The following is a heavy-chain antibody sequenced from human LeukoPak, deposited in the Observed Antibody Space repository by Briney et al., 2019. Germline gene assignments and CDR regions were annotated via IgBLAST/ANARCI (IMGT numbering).Heavy chain of an antibody. V-gene: IGHV3-30*18. J-gene: IGHJ6*02. CDR1: GFTFRNYG. CDR2: ISYDGSNK. D-gene: IGHD3-3*01. Sequence: GGSLRLSCAASGFTFRNYGMHWVRQVPGKGLEWVAVISYDGSNKYIADSVKGRFTISRDNSKNTLYLQMNSLRAEDTAVYYCAKEEEIFGVSYYGMDVWGQGTTVTVSS. CDR3: AKEEEIFGVSYYGMDV.